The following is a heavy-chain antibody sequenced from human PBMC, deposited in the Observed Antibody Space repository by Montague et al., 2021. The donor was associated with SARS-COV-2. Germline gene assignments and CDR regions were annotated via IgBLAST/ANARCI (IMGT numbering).Heavy chain of an antibody. J-gene: IGHJ6*02. CDR1: GGSFSGYY. CDR3: ARSTVTNSPFGFSNKLRSRYNGMDV. CDR2: INYSGST. Sequence: SETLSLTCAVYGGSFSGYYLNWIRQPPGKGLEWIGEINYSGSTNYNPSLKSRVTIAVDTSKNQVSLKLTSVTAADTAVFYCARSTVTNSPFGFSNKLRSRYNGMDVWGQGTTVTVSS. V-gene: IGHV4-34*01. D-gene: IGHD4-17*01.